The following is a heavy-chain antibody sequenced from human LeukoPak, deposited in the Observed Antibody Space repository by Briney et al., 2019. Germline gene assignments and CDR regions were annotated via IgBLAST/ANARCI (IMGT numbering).Heavy chain of an antibody. CDR3: ARHLPPTMIVVADSAFDI. V-gene: IGHV4-59*08. CDR1: GGSISSYY. Sequence: SETLSLTCTVSGGSISSYYWSWIRQPPGKGLEWIGYMYYSGSTNYNPSVKSRVTISVDTSKNQFSLKLSSVIAADAAVYYCARHLPPTMIVVADSAFDIWGQGTMVTVS. CDR2: MYYSGST. J-gene: IGHJ3*02. D-gene: IGHD3-22*01.